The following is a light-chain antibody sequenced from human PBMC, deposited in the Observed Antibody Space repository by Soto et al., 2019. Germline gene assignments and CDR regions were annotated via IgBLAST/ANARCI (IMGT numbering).Light chain of an antibody. J-gene: IGLJ2*01. Sequence: QSVLTQPPSVSGAPGQRVTISCTGSSCNIGAGYDVHWYQQLPGTAPKLLIYGNSNRPSGVPDRFSGSKSGTSASLAITGLQAEDEADYYYQSYDSSLDGLVFGGGTKLTVL. CDR1: SCNIGAGYD. CDR2: GNS. V-gene: IGLV1-40*01. CDR3: QSYDSSLDGLV.